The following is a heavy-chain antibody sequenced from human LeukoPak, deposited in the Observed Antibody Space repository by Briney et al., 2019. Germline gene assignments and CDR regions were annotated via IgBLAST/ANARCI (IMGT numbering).Heavy chain of an antibody. Sequence: GGSLRLSCVASGFTFSSYAMSWVRQAPGKGLEWVSGISGSGVSGAGTYYADSVKGRSTISRDNSKNTLYLQMNSLRAEDTAEYYCTKDRWELPKRNYMDVWGKGTTVTVSS. J-gene: IGHJ6*03. D-gene: IGHD1-26*01. CDR2: ISGSGVSGAGT. CDR3: TKDRWELPKRNYMDV. V-gene: IGHV3-23*01. CDR1: GFTFSSYA.